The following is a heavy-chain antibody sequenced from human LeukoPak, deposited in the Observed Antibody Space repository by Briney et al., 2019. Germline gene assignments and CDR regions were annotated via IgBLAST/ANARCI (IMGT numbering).Heavy chain of an antibody. V-gene: IGHV1-69*13. J-gene: IGHJ6*02. CDR1: GGTFSSYA. Sequence: SVKVSCKASGGTFSSYAISWVRQAPGQGLEWMGGIIPIFGTTNYAQKFQGRVTITADESTSTAYMELSSLRSEDTAVYYCARRVTVTSIIEPYYYYSGLDVWGQGTTVTVSS. CDR2: IIPIFGTT. D-gene: IGHD4-17*01. CDR3: ARRVTVTSIIEPYYYYSGLDV.